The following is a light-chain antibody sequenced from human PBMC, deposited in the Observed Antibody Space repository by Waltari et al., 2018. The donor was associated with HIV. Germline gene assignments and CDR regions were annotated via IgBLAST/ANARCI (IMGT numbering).Light chain of an antibody. V-gene: IGKV1-9*01. CDR2: TGS. CDR1: EGISRF. J-gene: IGKJ2*01. CDR3: QQFKSYPFT. Sequence: DIHLTQSPAYLSASVGDRVTPTYRAREGISRFLAWYQQEPGKAPKLLIYTGSTLQSGVPSRFSGSGSGTEFALTVTSLQPEEFATYCGQQFKSYPFTFGQGTELGIK.